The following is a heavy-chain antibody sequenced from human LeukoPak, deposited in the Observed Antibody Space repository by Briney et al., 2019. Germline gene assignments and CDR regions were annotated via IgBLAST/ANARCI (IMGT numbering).Heavy chain of an antibody. CDR2: ISSSGSTI. Sequence: GGSLRLSCAASGFTFSSYEMNWVRQAPGKGLEWVSYISSSGSTIYYADSVKGRFTISRDNAKNSLYLQMNSLRAEDTAVYYCARVLRDSKEGAFDIWGQGTMVTVSS. J-gene: IGHJ3*02. D-gene: IGHD3-22*01. V-gene: IGHV3-48*03. CDR3: ARVLRDSKEGAFDI. CDR1: GFTFSSYE.